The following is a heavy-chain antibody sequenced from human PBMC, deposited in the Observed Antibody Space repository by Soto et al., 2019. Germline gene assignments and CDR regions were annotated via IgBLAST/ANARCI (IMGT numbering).Heavy chain of an antibody. D-gene: IGHD3-10*01. CDR1: GLSVSDKY. CDR3: AREGYAYGLDF. Sequence: EVQLVQTGGGLIKPGGSRSPSCAPSGLSVSDKYMSWVRQPPGKGLEWVSLTYTGGNSYFADFVKGRFIVSRDISKNTLFLHMNSLAAEDTAVYYCAREGYAYGLDFWGQGSLVTVSS. V-gene: IGHV3-53*02. CDR2: TYTGGNS. J-gene: IGHJ4*02.